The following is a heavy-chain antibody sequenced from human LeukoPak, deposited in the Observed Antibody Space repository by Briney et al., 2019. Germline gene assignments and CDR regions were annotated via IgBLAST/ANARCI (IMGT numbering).Heavy chain of an antibody. Sequence: ALVKVSCKASGYTFTSYYMHWVRQAPGQGLEWMGMINPSGGSTNYAQKFQGRVTMTRDTSTSTVYMELSSLRSEDTAVYNCARIRRDTAMVSDGMDVWGQGTTVTVSS. J-gene: IGHJ6*02. CDR1: GYTFTSYY. V-gene: IGHV1-46*01. CDR2: INPSGGST. CDR3: ARIRRDTAMVSDGMDV. D-gene: IGHD5-18*01.